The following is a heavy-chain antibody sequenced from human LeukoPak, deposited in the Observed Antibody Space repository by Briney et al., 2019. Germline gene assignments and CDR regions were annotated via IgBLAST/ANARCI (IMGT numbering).Heavy chain of an antibody. V-gene: IGHV4-38-2*01. CDR3: ARFRGGVGWEY. CDR1: GYPISRGYS. CDR2: ITHTGTT. Sequence: PSETLSLTCAVSGYPISRGYSWVWIRPPPEKVQEWIGSITHTGTTYYNPSLESRVTLSRDTSQNQFSLNLSSVTAADTARYYCARFRGGVGWEYWGQGTLVTVSS. J-gene: IGHJ4*02. D-gene: IGHD5-24*01.